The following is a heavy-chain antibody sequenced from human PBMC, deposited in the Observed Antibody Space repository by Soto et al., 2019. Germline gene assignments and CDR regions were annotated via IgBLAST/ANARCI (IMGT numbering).Heavy chain of an antibody. J-gene: IGHJ4*02. D-gene: IGHD3-10*01. CDR3: ARDRVGVYYGSGSYYNVGFDY. Sequence: QVQLVESGGGVVQPGRSLRLSCAASGFTFSSYAMHWVRQAPGKGLEWVAVISYDGSNKYYADSVKGRFTISRDNSKNTLYLQMNSLRAEDTAVYYCARDRVGVYYGSGSYYNVGFDYWGQGTLVTVSS. CDR1: GFTFSSYA. V-gene: IGHV3-30-3*01. CDR2: ISYDGSNK.